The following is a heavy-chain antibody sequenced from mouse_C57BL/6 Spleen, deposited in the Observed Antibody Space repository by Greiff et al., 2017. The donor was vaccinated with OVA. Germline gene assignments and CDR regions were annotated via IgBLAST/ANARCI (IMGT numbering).Heavy chain of an antibody. J-gene: IGHJ2*01. CDR2: INPNNGGT. Sequence: VQLQQSGPELVKPGASVKISCKASGYTFTDYYMNWVKQSHGKSLEWIGDINPNNGGTSYNQKFKGKATLTVDKSSSTAYMELRSLTSEDSAVYYCARTDYFDYWGQGTTLTVSS. CDR1: GYTFTDYY. V-gene: IGHV1-26*01. CDR3: ARTDYFDY.